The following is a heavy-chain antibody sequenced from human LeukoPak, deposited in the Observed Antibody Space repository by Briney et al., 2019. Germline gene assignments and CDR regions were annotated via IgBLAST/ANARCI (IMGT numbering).Heavy chain of an antibody. Sequence: PGGSLRLSCAASGFTFSSYWMHWVRQAPGKGLEWVSSISSSSSYIYYADSVKGRFTISRDNAKNSLYLQMNSLRAEDTAVYYCARDGEVVVTAFYFDYWGQGTLVTVSS. CDR3: ARDGEVVVTAFYFDY. CDR2: ISSSSSYI. V-gene: IGHV3-21*01. J-gene: IGHJ4*02. D-gene: IGHD2-21*02. CDR1: GFTFSSYW.